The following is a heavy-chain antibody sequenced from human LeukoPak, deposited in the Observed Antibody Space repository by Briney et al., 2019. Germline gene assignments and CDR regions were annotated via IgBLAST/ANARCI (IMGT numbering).Heavy chain of an antibody. CDR3: ARGGNYWPQWWFDP. V-gene: IGHV4-59*01. CDR1: GVSISSNY. J-gene: IGHJ5*02. D-gene: IGHD1-26*01. CDR2: IYYSGST. Sequence: SETLSLTCTVSGVSISSNYWSWIRQPPGKGLEWIGYIYYSGSTNYNPSLKSRVTMSLDASKNQFSLELNSVTPADTAVYYCARGGNYWPQWWFDPWGRGTLVSVSS.